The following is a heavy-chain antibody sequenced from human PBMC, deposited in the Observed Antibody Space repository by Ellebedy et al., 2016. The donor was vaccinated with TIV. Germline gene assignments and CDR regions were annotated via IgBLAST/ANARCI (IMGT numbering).Heavy chain of an antibody. Sequence: PGGSLRLSCAASGFTFSDYDMSWVRQAPGKGPEWVSAITNSGAGTYYGNSVKGRFTISRDNSKYTVYLQMNSLRAEDTALYYCRAYGSGSRRAFEHWGQGTLVTVSS. CDR3: RAYGSGSRRAFEH. V-gene: IGHV3-23*01. CDR2: ITNSGAGT. D-gene: IGHD3-10*01. J-gene: IGHJ4*02. CDR1: GFTFSDYD.